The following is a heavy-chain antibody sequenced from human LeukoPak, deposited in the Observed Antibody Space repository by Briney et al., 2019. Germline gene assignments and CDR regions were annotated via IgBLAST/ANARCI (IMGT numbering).Heavy chain of an antibody. J-gene: IGHJ3*02. CDR2: ISSTSNYI. CDR1: GFNFSSYS. CDR3: ARGDGATPPDVFDI. V-gene: IGHV3-21*01. Sequence: PGGSLRLSCAASGFNFSSYSMNWVRQAPGKGLQWVSSISSTSNYIYYPDSVKGRFTISRDNAKNSMYLQMNSLRGEDTAVYYCARGDGATPPDVFDIWGQGTMVTVSS. D-gene: IGHD3-10*01.